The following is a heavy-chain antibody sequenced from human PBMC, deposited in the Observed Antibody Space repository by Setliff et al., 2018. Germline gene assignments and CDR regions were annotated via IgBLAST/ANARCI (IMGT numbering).Heavy chain of an antibody. CDR3: ARAYYYGSGNSHKYYMDV. CDR2: ISHSANK. D-gene: IGHD3-10*01. Sequence: SETLSLTCTVSGGSISDNNYYWGWIRQSPGKELEWIGGISHSANKYYNPSLKGRVTMSVDTSNNQLSLKLTSVSAADTAVYYCARAYYYGSGNSHKYYMDVWGKGTAVTVSS. V-gene: IGHV4-39*07. CDR1: GGSISDNNYY. J-gene: IGHJ6*03.